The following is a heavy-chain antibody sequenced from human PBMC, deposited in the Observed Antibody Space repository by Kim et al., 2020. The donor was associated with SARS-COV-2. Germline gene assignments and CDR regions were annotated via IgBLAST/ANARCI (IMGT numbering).Heavy chain of an antibody. J-gene: IGHJ4*02. Sequence: GGSLRLSCAASGFTFSSYGMHWVRQAPGKGLEWVAVIWYDGSNKYYADSVKGRFTISRDNSKNTLYLQMNSLRAEDTAVYYCAKDWANYYDSSGYYPYYFDXXGQXTLVTVS. D-gene: IGHD3-22*01. V-gene: IGHV3-33*06. CDR3: AKDWANYYDSSGYYPYYFDX. CDR1: GFTFSSYG. CDR2: IWYDGSNK.